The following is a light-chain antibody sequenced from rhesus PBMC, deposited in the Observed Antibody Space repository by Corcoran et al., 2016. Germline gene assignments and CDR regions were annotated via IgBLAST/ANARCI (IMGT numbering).Light chain of an antibody. Sequence: DIQMTQSPSSLSASVGDRVTITCRASENVNNYLHWYQQKPGKAPKLLIYAASNLQSGVPSRFSGSGSGTDYTFTISSLRPEDVATYYCQHSYGTPLTFGGGTKVEIK. J-gene: IGKJ4*01. CDR3: QHSYGTPLT. CDR1: ENVNNY. V-gene: IGKV1-74*01. CDR2: AAS.